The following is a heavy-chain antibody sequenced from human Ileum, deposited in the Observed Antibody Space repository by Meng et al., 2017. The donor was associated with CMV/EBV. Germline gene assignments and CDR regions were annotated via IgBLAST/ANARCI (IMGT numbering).Heavy chain of an antibody. CDR3: AHRRVELPYFDY. D-gene: IGHD1-7*01. V-gene: IGHV2-5*02. CDR1: GFSLSTSGVG. Sequence: TLKYPCPTLLKPTHTLTLTCTFSGFSLSTSGVGVNCIRQSPGTALEWLALVYWDDDKRYSPSLKSRLTITKDTSNNQVVLTMTDMDPVDTATYYCAHRRVELPYFDYWGQGTLVTVSS. CDR2: VYWDDDK. J-gene: IGHJ4*02.